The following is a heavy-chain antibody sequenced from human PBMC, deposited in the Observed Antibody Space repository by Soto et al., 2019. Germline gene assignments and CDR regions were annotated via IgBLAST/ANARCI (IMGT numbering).Heavy chain of an antibody. CDR2: IYYSGST. J-gene: IGHJ4*02. V-gene: IGHV4-59*08. Sequence: QVQLQESGPGLVKPSETLSLTCTVSGGSISSYYWSWIRQPPGKGLEWIGYIYYSGSTNYNPSLKSRVTISVDTSKNQFSLKLRSVNAADTVVYYCARQGGYGYGWDYFDYWGQGTLVTVSS. CDR3: ARQGGYGYGWDYFDY. CDR1: GGSISSYY. D-gene: IGHD5-18*01.